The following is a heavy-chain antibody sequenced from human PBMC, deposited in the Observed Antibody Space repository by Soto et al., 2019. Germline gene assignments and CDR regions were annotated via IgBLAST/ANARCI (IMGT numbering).Heavy chain of an antibody. CDR1: GFTFTSYA. J-gene: IGHJ4*02. CDR3: ARDSPFDPGDY. D-gene: IGHD3-9*01. V-gene: IGHV3-33*01. CDR2: IWYDGSTT. Sequence: QVQLVESGGGVVQPGRSLSLSCAASGFTFTSYAMHWVRQAPGTGLEWVAVIWYDGSTTYYADSVKGRFTISRDNSKYTVYLQMNSLRAEETAVYYCARDSPFDPGDYLGQGTLVTVSS.